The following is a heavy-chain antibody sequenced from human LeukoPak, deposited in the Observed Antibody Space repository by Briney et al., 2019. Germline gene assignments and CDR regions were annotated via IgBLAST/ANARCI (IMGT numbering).Heavy chain of an antibody. CDR1: GGSFSGYY. D-gene: IGHD3-22*01. Sequence: SETLSLTCAVYGGSFSGYYWSWISQPPGRGLEWSGEINHSGSTNYNPSLKNRVTISVDTSRNQFSLKLSSVTAADTAVYYCASSRYYYESSGYSTYYYYYMDVWGKGTTVTVSS. V-gene: IGHV4-34*01. J-gene: IGHJ6*03. CDR2: INHSGST. CDR3: ASSRYYYESSGYSTYYYYYMDV.